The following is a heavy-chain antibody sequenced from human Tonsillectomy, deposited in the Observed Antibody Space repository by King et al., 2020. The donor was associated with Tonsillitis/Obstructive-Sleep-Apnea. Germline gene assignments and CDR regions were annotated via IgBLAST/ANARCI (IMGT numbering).Heavy chain of an antibody. CDR2: ISSSSSYI. CDR1: GFTFSSYS. J-gene: IGHJ6*02. Sequence: VQLVESGGGLVKPGGSLRLSCAASGFTFSSYSMNWVHQAPGKGLEWVSSISSSSSYIYYADSVKGRFTISRDNAKNSLYLQMNSLRAEDTAVYYCAGPSDYYYYYGMDVWGQGTTVTVSS. V-gene: IGHV3-21*01. CDR3: AGPSDYYYYYGMDV.